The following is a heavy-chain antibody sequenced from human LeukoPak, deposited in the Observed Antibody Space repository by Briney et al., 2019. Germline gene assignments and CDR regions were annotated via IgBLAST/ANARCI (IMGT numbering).Heavy chain of an antibody. Sequence: GGSLRLSCAASGFTFSSYSMNWVRQAPGKGLGWVSYISSSSSTIYYADSVKGRFTISRDNAKNSLYLQMNSLRAEDTAVYYCARDDTVTMDAFDIWGQGTMVTVSS. V-gene: IGHV3-48*01. J-gene: IGHJ3*02. D-gene: IGHD4-17*01. CDR1: GFTFSSYS. CDR3: ARDDTVTMDAFDI. CDR2: ISSSSSTI.